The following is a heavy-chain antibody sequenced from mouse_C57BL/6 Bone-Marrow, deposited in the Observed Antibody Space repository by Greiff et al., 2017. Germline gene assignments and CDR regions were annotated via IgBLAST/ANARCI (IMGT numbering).Heavy chain of an antibody. CDR2: INPSNGGT. D-gene: IGHD2-5*01. CDR1: GYTFTSYW. V-gene: IGHV1-53*01. Sequence: QVQLQQPGTELVKPGASVKLSCKASGYTFTSYWMHWVKQRPGQGLEWIGNINPSNGGTNYNEKFKSKATLTVDKSSSTAYMQLSSLTSEDSAVYYGARQTTIVTKGYYFDYWGQGTTLTVSS. CDR3: ARQTTIVTKGYYFDY. J-gene: IGHJ2*01.